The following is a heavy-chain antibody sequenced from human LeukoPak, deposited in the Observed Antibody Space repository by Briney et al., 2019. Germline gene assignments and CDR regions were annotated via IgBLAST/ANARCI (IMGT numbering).Heavy chain of an antibody. J-gene: IGHJ4*02. V-gene: IGHV4-34*01. D-gene: IGHD3-10*01. CDR2: INHSGST. CDR1: GGSFSGYY. CDR3: ARGFGFGGGKFDY. Sequence: PSETLSLTCAVYGGSFSGYYWSWIRQPPGKGLEWIGEINHSGSTNYNPSLKSRVTISVDTSNNQFSLKLSSVTAADTAVYYCARGFGFGGGKFDYWGQGTLVTVSS.